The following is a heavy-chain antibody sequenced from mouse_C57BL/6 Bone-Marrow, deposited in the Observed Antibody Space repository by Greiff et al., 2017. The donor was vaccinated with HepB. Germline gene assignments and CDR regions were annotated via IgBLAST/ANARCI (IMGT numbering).Heavy chain of an antibody. CDR3: ARDYYGSSYGYWYFDV. V-gene: IGHV1-82*01. CDR1: GYAFSSSW. D-gene: IGHD1-1*01. CDR2: IYPGDGDT. Sequence: QVQLQQSGPELVKPGASVKISCKASGYAFSSSWMNWVKQRPGKGLEWIGRIYPGDGDTNYNGKFKGKATLTADKSSSTAYMQLSSLTSEDSAVYFCARDYYGSSYGYWYFDVWGTGTTVTVSS. J-gene: IGHJ1*03.